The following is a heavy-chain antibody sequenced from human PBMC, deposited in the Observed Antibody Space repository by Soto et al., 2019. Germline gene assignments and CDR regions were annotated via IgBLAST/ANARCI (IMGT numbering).Heavy chain of an antibody. Sequence: EASLKVSCKASGGTFSSYAISWVRQAPGQGLEWMGGIIPIFGTANYAQKFQGRVTITADESTSTAYMELSSLRSEDTAVYYCASFMTTVVTWNFDYWGQGTLVTVSS. V-gene: IGHV1-69*13. J-gene: IGHJ4*02. CDR3: ASFMTTVVTWNFDY. D-gene: IGHD4-17*01. CDR2: IIPIFGTA. CDR1: GGTFSSYA.